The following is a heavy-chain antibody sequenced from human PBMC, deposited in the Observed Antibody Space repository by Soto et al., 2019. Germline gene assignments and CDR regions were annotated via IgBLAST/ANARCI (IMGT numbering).Heavy chain of an antibody. Sequence: PSETLSLTCAVYGGSFSGYYWSWIRQPPGKGLEWIGEINHSGSTNYNPSLKSRVTISVDTSKNQFSLKLSSVTAADTAVYYCARGARYYYGSVSYGIDYWGQGTLVTVSS. D-gene: IGHD3-10*01. CDR3: ARGARYYYGSVSYGIDY. J-gene: IGHJ4*02. CDR1: GGSFSGYY. V-gene: IGHV4-34*01. CDR2: INHSGST.